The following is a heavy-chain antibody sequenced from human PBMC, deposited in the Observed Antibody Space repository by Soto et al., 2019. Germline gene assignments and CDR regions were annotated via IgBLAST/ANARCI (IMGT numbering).Heavy chain of an antibody. Sequence: QVQLQESGPGLVKPSETLSLICNVSGGSITNYYWNWIRQPAGRGLEWIGRIQSSGNTNYNPSLNSRVTMSIDPSKNQFSLKPSSVTAADTALYYCARGFIAMAGRYYYAMDVWGQGTTVTVSS. CDR2: IQSSGNT. V-gene: IGHV4-4*07. J-gene: IGHJ6*02. CDR3: ARGFIAMAGRYYYAMDV. CDR1: GGSITNYY. D-gene: IGHD6-19*01.